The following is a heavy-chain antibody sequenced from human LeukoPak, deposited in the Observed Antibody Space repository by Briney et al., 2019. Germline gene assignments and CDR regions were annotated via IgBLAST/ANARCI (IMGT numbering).Heavy chain of an antibody. CDR2: ISSNGGST. Sequence: GGSLRLSCSASGFTFSSYAMHWRRQAPGKGLEYVSGISSNGGSTDYADSVMGRFTISRDNSKKKLYLQMSSLRAEDTAVYYCVKADCSGGSCYFLSWGQGTLVTVSS. CDR3: VKADCSGGSCYFLS. J-gene: IGHJ4*02. V-gene: IGHV3-64D*09. D-gene: IGHD2-15*01. CDR1: GFTFSSYA.